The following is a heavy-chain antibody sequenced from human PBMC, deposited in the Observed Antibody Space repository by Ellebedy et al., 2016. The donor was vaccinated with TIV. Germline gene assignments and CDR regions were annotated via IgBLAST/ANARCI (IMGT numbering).Heavy chain of an antibody. CDR2: INPSGGST. CDR3: ARGDYSMPLDYYYGMDV. D-gene: IGHD4-11*01. V-gene: IGHV1-46*04. CDR1: GYTFTSYY. J-gene: IGHJ6*02. Sequence: ASVKVSCKASGYTFTSYYMHWVRQAPGQGLEWMGIINPSGGSTSYAQKLQGRVTMTRDTSTSTVYMELSSLRSEDTAVYYCARGDYSMPLDYYYGMDVWGQGTTVTVSS.